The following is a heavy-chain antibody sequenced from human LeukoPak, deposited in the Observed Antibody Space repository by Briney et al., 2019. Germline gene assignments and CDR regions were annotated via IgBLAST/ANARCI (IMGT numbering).Heavy chain of an antibody. Sequence: SETLSLTSTVAGGSISSYYWSWIRQPPGKGLEWIGIIYYSGSTNYNPSLKSRVTISVDTSKNQFSLKLSSVTAADTAVYYCARDWGVSARPGYMDVWGKGTTVTVSS. D-gene: IGHD6-6*01. CDR3: ARDWGVSARPGYMDV. J-gene: IGHJ6*03. CDR2: IYYSGST. CDR1: GGSISSYY. V-gene: IGHV4-59*01.